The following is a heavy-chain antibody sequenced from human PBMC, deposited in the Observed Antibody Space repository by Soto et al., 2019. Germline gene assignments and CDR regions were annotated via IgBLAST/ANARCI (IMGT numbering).Heavy chain of an antibody. V-gene: IGHV1-69*12. Sequence: QVQLVQSGAEVKKPGSSVKVSCKASGGTFSSYAISWVRQAPGQGLEWMGGIIPIFGTANYAQKFQGRVTITADESTSTAYMELSSLRTEDTGVYYCARDMAYGYSYGRDYYYGMDVWGQGTTVTVSS. J-gene: IGHJ6*02. CDR2: IIPIFGTA. CDR1: GGTFSSYA. CDR3: ARDMAYGYSYGRDYYYGMDV. D-gene: IGHD5-18*01.